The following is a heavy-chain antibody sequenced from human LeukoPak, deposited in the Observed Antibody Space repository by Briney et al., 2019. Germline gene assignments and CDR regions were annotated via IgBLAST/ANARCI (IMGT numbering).Heavy chain of an antibody. CDR2: IYTSGST. J-gene: IGHJ3*02. V-gene: IGHV4-4*07. Sequence: PSETRSLTCRVCGGYGRSYYWGWRRQPAGKGLEWLGRIYTSGSTNYNPSLKSRVTMSVDTSKNQFSLKLSSVTAADTAVYYCAKLYYYDSSLADDIWGQGTMVTVSS. D-gene: IGHD3-22*01. CDR1: GGYGRSYY. CDR3: AKLYYYDSSLADDI.